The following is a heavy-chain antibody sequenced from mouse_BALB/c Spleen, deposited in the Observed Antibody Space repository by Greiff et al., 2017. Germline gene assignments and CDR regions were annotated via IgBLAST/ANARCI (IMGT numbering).Heavy chain of an antibody. V-gene: IGHV5-6-4*01. D-gene: IGHD4-1*01. Sequence: EVQGVESGGGLVKPGGSLKLSCAASGFTFSSYTMSWVRQTPEKRLEWVATISSGGSYTYYPDSVKGRFTISRDNAKNTLYLQMSSLKSEDTAMYYCTRDLTGAYWGQGTLVTVSA. CDR3: TRDLTGAY. J-gene: IGHJ3*01. CDR2: ISSGGSYT. CDR1: GFTFSSYT.